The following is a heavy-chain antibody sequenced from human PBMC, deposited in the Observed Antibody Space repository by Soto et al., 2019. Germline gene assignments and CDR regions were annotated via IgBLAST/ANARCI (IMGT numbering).Heavy chain of an antibody. CDR2: VDRSVGHA. CDR1: GFSFSSYA. V-gene: IGHV3-23*01. D-gene: IGHD6-19*01. J-gene: IGHJ4*02. CDR3: AKPLQYDSGWRIHY. Sequence: GGSLRLSCAASGFSFSSYAVSWVRQAPGKVLEWVSVVDRSVGHAYYTNAVKGRFTISNDDSKNTLFRQMNSLKAEETAVYFCAKPLQYDSGWRIHYWGQGTLV.